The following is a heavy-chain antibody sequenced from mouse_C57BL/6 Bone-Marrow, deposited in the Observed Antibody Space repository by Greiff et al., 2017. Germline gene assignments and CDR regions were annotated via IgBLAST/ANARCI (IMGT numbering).Heavy chain of an antibody. V-gene: IGHV1-9*01. Sequence: VQLQQPGAELMKPGASVKLSCKATGYTFTGYWIEWVKQRPGHGLEWIGEILPRSGRTNYNEKFTSKATFTADTSSNTAYRQLSSLTTEYSAVYYCARGGYWFAYWGQGTTLTVSS. D-gene: IGHD2-14*01. CDR2: ILPRSGRT. CDR1: GYTFTGYW. J-gene: IGHJ2*01. CDR3: ARGGYWFAY.